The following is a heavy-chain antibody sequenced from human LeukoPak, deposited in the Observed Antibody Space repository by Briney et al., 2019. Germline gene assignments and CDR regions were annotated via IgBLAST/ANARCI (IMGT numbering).Heavy chain of an antibody. J-gene: IGHJ4*02. CDR3: ARQVITWGVGIFDY. D-gene: IGHD3-10*01. Sequence: SETLSLTCTVSGGSISSSSYYRGWIRQPPGKGLEWIGSIYYSGDTYYNPSLQSRVTLAVDTSKNQFSLKLSSVTAADTAVYYCARQVITWGVGIFDYWGQGTLVTVSS. CDR2: IYYSGDT. V-gene: IGHV4-39*01. CDR1: GGSISSSSYY.